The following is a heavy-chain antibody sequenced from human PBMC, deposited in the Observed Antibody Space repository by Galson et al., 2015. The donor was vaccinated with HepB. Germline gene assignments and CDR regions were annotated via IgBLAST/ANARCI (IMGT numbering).Heavy chain of an antibody. D-gene: IGHD6-19*01. J-gene: IGHJ3*01. Sequence: NYSPSFQGHVTISTDKSISTAYLPWSSLKASDTAMYYCARQAIGYSSRGDGFDLWGQGTLVTLSS. V-gene: IGHV5-10-1*01. CDR3: ARQAIGYSSRGDGFDL.